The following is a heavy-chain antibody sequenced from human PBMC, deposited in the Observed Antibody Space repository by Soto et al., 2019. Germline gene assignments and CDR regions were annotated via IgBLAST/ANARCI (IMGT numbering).Heavy chain of an antibody. CDR1: GYTFTSYG. CDR3: ARDPGEPQANAILGQDYYYGMDV. D-gene: IGHD2-21*01. CDR2: INPNSGGT. V-gene: IGHV1-2*04. J-gene: IGHJ6*02. Sequence: ASVKVSCKASGYTFTSYGISWVRQAPGQGLEWMGWINPNSGGTNYAQKFQGWVTMTRDTSISTAYMELSRLRSDDTAVYYCARDPGEPQANAILGQDYYYGMDVWGQGTTVTVSS.